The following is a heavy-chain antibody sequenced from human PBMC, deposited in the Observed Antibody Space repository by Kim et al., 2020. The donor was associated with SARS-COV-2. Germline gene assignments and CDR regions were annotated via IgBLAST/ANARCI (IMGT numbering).Heavy chain of an antibody. J-gene: IGHJ6*02. D-gene: IGHD3-22*01. CDR2: IYYSGST. V-gene: IGHV4-31*03. CDR1: GGSISSGGYY. CDR3: ARGGYYDSSGYYRYYYYYGMDV. Sequence: SETLSLTCTVSGGSISSGGYYWSWIRQHPGKGLEWIGYIYYSGSTYYNPSLKSRVTISVDTSKNQFSLKLSSVTAADTAVYYCARGGYYDSSGYYRYYYYYGMDVWGQGTTVTVSS.